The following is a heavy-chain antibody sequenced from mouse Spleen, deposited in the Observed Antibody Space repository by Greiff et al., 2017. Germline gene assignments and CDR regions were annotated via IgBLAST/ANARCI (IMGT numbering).Heavy chain of an antibody. CDR3: ARSYRFSHYFDY. V-gene: IGHV1S126*01. CDR1: GYSFTSYW. CDR2: IDPSDSET. D-gene: IGHD2-14*01. Sequence: QVQLQQSGPQLVRPGASVKISCKASGYSFTSYWMHWVKQRPGQGLEWIGMIDPSDSETRLNQKFKDKATLTVDKSSSTAYMQLSSPTSEDSAVYYCARSYRFSHYFDYWGQGTTLTVSS. J-gene: IGHJ2*01.